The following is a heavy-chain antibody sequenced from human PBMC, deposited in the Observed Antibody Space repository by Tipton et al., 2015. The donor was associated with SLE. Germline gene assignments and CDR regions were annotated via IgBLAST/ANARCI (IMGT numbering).Heavy chain of an antibody. D-gene: IGHD1-1*01. J-gene: IGHJ4*02. Sequence: LRLSCTVSGGSISSSSFYWGWIRQPPGKGLEWIGSFYYGKSTFYNPSLKSRVTISVDTSTNRLSLQLSSVTAADTAIYYCARQSHDVPHTAAFDYWGQGTLVTVSS. CDR3: ARQSHDVPHTAAFDY. CDR2: FYYGKST. V-gene: IGHV4-39*07. CDR1: GGSISSSSFY.